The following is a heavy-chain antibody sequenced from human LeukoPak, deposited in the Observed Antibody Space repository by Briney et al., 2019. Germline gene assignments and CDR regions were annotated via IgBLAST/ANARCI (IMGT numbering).Heavy chain of an antibody. CDR1: GYTFTSYG. CDR2: ISAYNGNT. D-gene: IGHD4-23*01. V-gene: IGHV1-18*01. CDR3: ARDKAVTTEVTQHFQH. Sequence: ASVRVSCKASGYTFTSYGISWVRQAPGQGLEWMGWISAYNGNTNYAQKLQGRVTMTTDTSTSTAYMELRSLRSDDTAVYYCARDKAVTTEVTQHFQHWGQGTLVTVSS. J-gene: IGHJ1*01.